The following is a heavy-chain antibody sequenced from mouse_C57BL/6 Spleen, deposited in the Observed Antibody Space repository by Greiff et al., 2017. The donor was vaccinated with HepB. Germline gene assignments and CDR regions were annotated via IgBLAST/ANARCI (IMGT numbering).Heavy chain of an antibody. CDR2: ISSGGSYT. V-gene: IGHV5-6*02. CDR1: GFTFSSYG. J-gene: IGHJ3*01. Sequence: EVKVVESGGDLVKPGGSLKLSCAASGFTFSSYGMSWVRQTPDKRLEWVATISSGGSYTYYPDSVKGRFTISRDNAKNTLYLQMSSLKSEDTAMYYCARRDYDYEGFAYWGQGTLVTVSA. D-gene: IGHD2-4*01. CDR3: ARRDYDYEGFAY.